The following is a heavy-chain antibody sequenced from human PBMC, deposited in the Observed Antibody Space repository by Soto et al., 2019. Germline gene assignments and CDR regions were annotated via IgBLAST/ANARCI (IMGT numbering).Heavy chain of an antibody. CDR3: ARQGDSRVLRDTFAI. CDR2: INTDNGNT. V-gene: IGHV1-3*04. D-gene: IGHD2-8*01. Sequence: QVQLVQSGAEVKQPGASVKVSCKSSGYTFTHYAMHWVRQAPGQGLEWLGWINTDNGNTEFSQKFQDRVSISMDTSASTIYVDLSSLTSEDTAVYYCARQGDSRVLRDTFAIWGQGTLVTVAS. CDR1: GYTFTHYA. J-gene: IGHJ3*02.